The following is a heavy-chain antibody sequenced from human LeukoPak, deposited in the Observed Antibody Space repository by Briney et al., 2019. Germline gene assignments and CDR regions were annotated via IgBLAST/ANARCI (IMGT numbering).Heavy chain of an antibody. CDR1: GGSTSSYY. V-gene: IGHV4-59*08. CDR3: ARQKGVAGNYYYYMDV. J-gene: IGHJ6*03. CDR2: IYYSGST. Sequence: SETLSLTCTVSGGSTSSYYWNWIRQAPGKGLEWIGYIYYSGSTNYNPSLKSRVTISVDTSKNQFSLKLNSVTAADTAVYYCARQKGVAGNYYYYMDVWGKGTTVTVSS. D-gene: IGHD6-19*01.